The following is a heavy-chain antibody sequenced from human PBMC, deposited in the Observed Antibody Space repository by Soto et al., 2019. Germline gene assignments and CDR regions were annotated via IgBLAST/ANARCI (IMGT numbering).Heavy chain of an antibody. CDR3: ARQQAGDYGFWSGFAFDY. V-gene: IGHV4-59*08. D-gene: IGHD3-3*01. CDR1: GGSISSYY. J-gene: IGHJ4*02. Sequence: PSETLSLTCTVSGGSISSYYWSWIRQPPGKGLEWIGYIYYSGSTNYNPSLKSRVTISVDTSKNQFSLELSSVTAADTAVYYCARQQAGDYGFWSGFAFDYWGQGTLVTVSS. CDR2: IYYSGST.